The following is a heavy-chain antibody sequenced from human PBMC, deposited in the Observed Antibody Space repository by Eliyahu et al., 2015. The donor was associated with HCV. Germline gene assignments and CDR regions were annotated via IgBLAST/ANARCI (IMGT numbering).Heavy chain of an antibody. D-gene: IGHD6-25*01. V-gene: IGHV3-13*01. CDR3: ARGGIAAGIHYYAMDI. Sequence: EVXLVESGGGLVQPGGSLGLXCAASGFXFNNYDMXWVRQAAGTGLGWVSAXGTVGDTYYPVSVKGRFTISKESANNSLYLQMNSLRAGDTAVYYCARGGIAAGIHYYAMDIWGQGTTVTVSS. J-gene: IGHJ6*02. CDR1: GFXFNNYD. CDR2: XGTVGDT.